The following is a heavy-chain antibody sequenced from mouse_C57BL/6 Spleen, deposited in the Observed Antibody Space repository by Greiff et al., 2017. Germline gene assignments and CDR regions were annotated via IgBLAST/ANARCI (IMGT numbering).Heavy chain of an antibody. CDR2: IDPETGGT. J-gene: IGHJ1*03. Sequence: VQLQQSGAELVRPGASVTLSCKASGYTFTDYEMHWVKQTPVHGLEWIGAIDPETGGTAYNQKFKGKAILTADKSSSTAYMGLRSLTSEDSAVYYCTRDGYWYFDVWGTGTTVTVSS. D-gene: IGHD2-3*01. V-gene: IGHV1-15*01. CDR3: TRDGYWYFDV. CDR1: GYTFTDYE.